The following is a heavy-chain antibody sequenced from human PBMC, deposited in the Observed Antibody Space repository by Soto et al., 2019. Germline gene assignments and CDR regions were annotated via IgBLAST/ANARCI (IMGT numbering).Heavy chain of an antibody. J-gene: IGHJ6*02. CDR3: AKVLGYCSSSTCSREAYYYYGMDV. Sequence: SLRLSCAASGFTFSSYGMHWVRQAPGKGLEWVAVISYDGGNKYYADSVKGRFTISRDNPKNTLYLQMNSLRTEDTAVYYCAKVLGYCSSSTCSREAYYYYGMDVWGQGTTVTVSS. D-gene: IGHD2-2*01. CDR2: ISYDGGNK. CDR1: GFTFSSYG. V-gene: IGHV3-30*18.